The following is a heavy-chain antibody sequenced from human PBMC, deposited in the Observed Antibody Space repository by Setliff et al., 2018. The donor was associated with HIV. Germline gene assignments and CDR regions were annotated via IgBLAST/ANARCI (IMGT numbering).Heavy chain of an antibody. CDR2: INHSEDT. Sequence: PSETLSLTCAVYGGSFSGHQWSWIRQPPGKGLEWIGEINHSEDTNYNSFLKSRVTISLDMSKNQFSLKLSSVAAADTAVYYCARCRLNGGFNLWGQGMLVTVSS. CDR1: GGSFSGHQ. CDR3: ARCRLNGGFNL. J-gene: IGHJ5*02. V-gene: IGHV4-34*01. D-gene: IGHD7-27*01.